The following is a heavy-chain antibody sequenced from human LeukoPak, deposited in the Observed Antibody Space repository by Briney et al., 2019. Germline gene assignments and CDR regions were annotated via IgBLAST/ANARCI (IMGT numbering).Heavy chain of an antibody. Sequence: GGSLRLSCAASGFTFSSYSMNWVRQAPGKGLEWVSYISSSSSTIYYADSVKGRFTISRDNAKNSLYLQMNSLRAEDTAVYYCARSGRIVGALKDAFDIWGQGTMVTVSS. J-gene: IGHJ3*02. CDR1: GFTFSSYS. D-gene: IGHD1-26*01. CDR2: ISSSSSTI. CDR3: ARSGRIVGALKDAFDI. V-gene: IGHV3-48*04.